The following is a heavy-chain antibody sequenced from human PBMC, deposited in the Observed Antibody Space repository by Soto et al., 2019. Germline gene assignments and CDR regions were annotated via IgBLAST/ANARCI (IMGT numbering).Heavy chain of an antibody. CDR3: ARGATTMESDMDV. J-gene: IGHJ6*03. CDR2: IYHSGST. Sequence: SETLSLTCAVSSGSISSSNWWSWVRQPPGKGLEWIGEIYHSGSTNYNPSLKSRVTISVDKSKNQFSLKLSSVTAADTAVYYCARGATTMESDMDVWGKGTTVTVSS. V-gene: IGHV4-4*02. D-gene: IGHD1-26*01. CDR1: SGSISSSNW.